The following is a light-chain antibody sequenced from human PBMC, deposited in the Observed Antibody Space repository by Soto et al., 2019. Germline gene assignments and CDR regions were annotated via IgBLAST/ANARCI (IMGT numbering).Light chain of an antibody. J-gene: IGLJ3*02. CDR2: EVN. V-gene: IGLV2-8*01. Sequence: QSALTQPPSASGSPGQSVTISCTGTSRDVGGYNYVSWYQQHPGKAPQLMIYEVNKRPSGVPDRFSGSKSGKTASLTVSGLQAEDDADYYCSSYAGSNNLVFGGGTKLTVL. CDR3: SSYAGSNNLV. CDR1: SRDVGGYNY.